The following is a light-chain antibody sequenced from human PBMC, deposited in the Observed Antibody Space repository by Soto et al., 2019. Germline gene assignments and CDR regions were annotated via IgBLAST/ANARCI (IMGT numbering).Light chain of an antibody. J-gene: IGKJ2*01. Sequence: EIVLTQSPGTLSLSPGERATVSCRASQSVSSTYLAWYQQNPGQAPRLLIYGASSRATCIPDRFSGSGSGTDFTLTISRLEPEDFAVYFCQQYGSSSYTFGQGTKLEIK. V-gene: IGKV3-20*01. CDR1: QSVSSTY. CDR2: GAS. CDR3: QQYGSSSYT.